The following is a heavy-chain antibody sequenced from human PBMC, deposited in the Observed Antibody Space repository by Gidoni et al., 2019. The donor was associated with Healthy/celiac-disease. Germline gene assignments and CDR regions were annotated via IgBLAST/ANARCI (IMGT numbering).Heavy chain of an antibody. V-gene: IGHV3-21*01. CDR2: ISSSSSYI. Sequence: EVQLVESGGGLVKPGGSLRLSVAASGFTFSSYSINWVRQAPGKGLEWVSSISSSSSYIYYADSVKGRFTISRDNAKNSLYLQMNSLRAEDTAVYYCARDQLLTRAFDIWGQGTMVTVSS. D-gene: IGHD3-10*01. CDR1: GFTFSSYS. J-gene: IGHJ3*02. CDR3: ARDQLLTRAFDI.